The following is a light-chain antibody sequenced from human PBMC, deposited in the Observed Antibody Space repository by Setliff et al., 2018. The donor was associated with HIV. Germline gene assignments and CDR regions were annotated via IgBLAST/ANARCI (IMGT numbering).Light chain of an antibody. CDR3: SSYTINTTPYV. CDR1: SSDVGSYNL. CDR2: EVT. J-gene: IGLJ1*01. V-gene: IGLV2-14*02. Sequence: QSVLTQPASVSGSPGQSITISCTGTSSDVGSYNLVSWYQQHPGKAPQLMIYEVTNRPSGVSNRFSGSKSGNTASLTISGLQAEDEADYYCSSYTINTTPYVFGTGTKVTVL.